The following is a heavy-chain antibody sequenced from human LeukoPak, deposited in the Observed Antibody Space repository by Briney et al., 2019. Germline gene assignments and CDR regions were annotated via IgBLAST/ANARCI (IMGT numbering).Heavy chain of an antibody. Sequence: SETLSLTCAVYGGSFSGYYWSWIRQPPGKGLGWIGEINHSGSTNYNPSLKSRVTISVDTSKNQFSLKLSSVTAADTAVYYCARGRAFGGVISYWGQGTLVTVSS. CDR3: ARGRAFGGVISY. D-gene: IGHD3-16*02. V-gene: IGHV4-34*01. CDR2: INHSGST. CDR1: GGSFSGYY. J-gene: IGHJ4*02.